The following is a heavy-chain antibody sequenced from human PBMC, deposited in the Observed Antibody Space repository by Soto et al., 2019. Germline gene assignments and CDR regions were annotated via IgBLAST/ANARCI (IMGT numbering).Heavy chain of an antibody. Sequence: QMQLQQWGAGLLKASETLSLTCSVSGGSFSGYYLAWIRQPPGKGLEWIGEINHAGSTKYHPSLKSRVVLSVDLSNTRCSLRLSSVTAADTAVYFCARQSGPAYRYGMDIWGQGTTVTVSS. J-gene: IGHJ6*02. CDR2: INHAGST. D-gene: IGHD1-1*01. CDR3: ARQSGPAYRYGMDI. CDR1: GGSFSGYY. V-gene: IGHV4-34*02.